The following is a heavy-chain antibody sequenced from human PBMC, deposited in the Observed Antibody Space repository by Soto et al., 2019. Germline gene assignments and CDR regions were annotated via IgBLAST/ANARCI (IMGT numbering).Heavy chain of an antibody. V-gene: IGHV1-3*01. J-gene: IGHJ4*02. CDR2: INAGNGNT. CDR3: ARDFGIAVAGSQYYFDY. CDR1: GYTFTSYA. Sequence: EASVKVSCKASGYTFTSYAMHCVRQAPGQRLEWMGWINAGNGNTKYSQKFQGRVTITRDTSASTAYMELSSLRSEGTAVYYCARDFGIAVAGSQYYFDYWGQGTLVTVSS. D-gene: IGHD6-19*01.